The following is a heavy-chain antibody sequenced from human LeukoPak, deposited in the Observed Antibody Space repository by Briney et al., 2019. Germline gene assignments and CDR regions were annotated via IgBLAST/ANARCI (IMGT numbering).Heavy chain of an antibody. J-gene: IGHJ4*02. D-gene: IGHD3-16*01. V-gene: IGHV4-61*02. CDR2: VYTSGGT. CDR3: ARSKFGSYFDY. CDR1: GGSISSGSYY. Sequence: SETLSLACTVSGGSISSGSYYWSWIRQPAGEGLEWIGRVYTSGGTNDNPSLKSRVSISIDTSKNQFSLKLSSVTAADTAVYYCARSKFGSYFDYWGQGTLVTVSS.